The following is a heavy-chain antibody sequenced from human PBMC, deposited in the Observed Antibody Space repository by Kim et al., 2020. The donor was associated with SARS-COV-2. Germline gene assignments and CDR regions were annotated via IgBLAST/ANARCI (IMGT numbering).Heavy chain of an antibody. CDR1: GFTFSSYA. D-gene: IGHD1-26*01. J-gene: IGHJ4*02. V-gene: IGHV3-23*01. CDR2: MSGTSDST. Sequence: GGSLRLSCAASGFTFSSYAMSWVRQAPGKGLEWVSAMSGTSDSTYYADSVKGRFTISRDNSKNTLYLQMYSLRAEDTAVYYCASRRKVGTSAGSIVDYWGQGTMVTVSS. CDR3: ASRRKVGTSAGSIVDY.